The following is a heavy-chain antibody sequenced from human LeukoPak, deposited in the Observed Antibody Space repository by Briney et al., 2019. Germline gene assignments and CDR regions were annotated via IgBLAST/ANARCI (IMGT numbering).Heavy chain of an antibody. Sequence: GGSLRLSCAASGFTFSSYAMSWVRQAPGKGLKWVSAISGSGGSTYYADSVKGRFTISRDNSKNTLYLQMNSLRAEDTAVYYCAKDFRRSAVAGTYYYYYMDVWGKGTTVTVSS. CDR3: AKDFRRSAVAGTYYYYYMDV. CDR2: ISGSGGST. V-gene: IGHV3-23*01. J-gene: IGHJ6*03. D-gene: IGHD6-19*01. CDR1: GFTFSSYA.